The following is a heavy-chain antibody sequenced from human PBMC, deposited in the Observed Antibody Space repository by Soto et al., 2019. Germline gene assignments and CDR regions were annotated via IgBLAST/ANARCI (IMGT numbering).Heavy chain of an antibody. CDR1: GGTFSSHI. V-gene: IGHV1-69*02. CDR2: IIPILGVA. CDR3: ARVPIPLFYGMEL. Sequence: QVQLVQSGAEVKKPGSSVKVSCKSSGGTFSSHIISWVRQAPGQGLEWMERIIPILGVANYALKFQGRVPITADKSPNTTLIALTSLRSEDTAVFYCARVPIPLFYGMELWGQGTTVTVSS. J-gene: IGHJ6*02. D-gene: IGHD2-2*02.